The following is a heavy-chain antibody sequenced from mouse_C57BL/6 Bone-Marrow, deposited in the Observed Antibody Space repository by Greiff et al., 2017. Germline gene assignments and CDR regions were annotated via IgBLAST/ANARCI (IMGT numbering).Heavy chain of an antibody. J-gene: IGHJ2*01. CDR3: ARAGNCYMDY. D-gene: IGHD2-1*01. V-gene: IGHV14-2*01. CDR2: IDPADGVT. CDR1: GYNIPDYY. Sequence: EVQLQQPGAELVKPGASVQLSCKASGYNIPDYYMHWVKQRTEQGLEWIGRIDPADGVTKYAPKFQGKATIPVDPSSNTAYQQLGRLTSSDTAVYDCARAGNCYMDYWGQGTTLTVSA.